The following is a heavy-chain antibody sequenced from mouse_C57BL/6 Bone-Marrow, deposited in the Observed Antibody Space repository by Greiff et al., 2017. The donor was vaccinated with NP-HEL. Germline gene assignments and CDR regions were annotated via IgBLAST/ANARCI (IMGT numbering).Heavy chain of an antibody. CDR3: ARDYAWFAY. V-gene: IGHV3-6*01. CDR1: GYSITSGYY. CDR2: ISYDGSN. J-gene: IGHJ3*01. D-gene: IGHD2-12*01. Sequence: EVQLQESGPGLVKPSQSLSLTCSVTGYSITSGYYWNWIRQFPGNKLEWMGYISYDGSNNYNPSLKNRISITRDTSKNQFFLKLNSVTTEDTATYYCARDYAWFAYWGQGTLVTVPA.